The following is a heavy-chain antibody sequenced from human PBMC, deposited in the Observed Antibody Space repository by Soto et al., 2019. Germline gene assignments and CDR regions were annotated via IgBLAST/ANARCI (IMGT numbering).Heavy chain of an antibody. CDR1: GYNFATYW. V-gene: IGHV5-51*01. Sequence: GESLKISCQASGYNFATYWIAWVRQMPGKGLEYMGIIYPGNSDARYSPSFQGQVTFSADKSISTAYLHWSSLKASDTAMSYCARHGFYGDYASNYFDPWGQGTLVTVSS. J-gene: IGHJ5*02. D-gene: IGHD4-17*01. CDR3: ARHGFYGDYASNYFDP. CDR2: IYPGNSDA.